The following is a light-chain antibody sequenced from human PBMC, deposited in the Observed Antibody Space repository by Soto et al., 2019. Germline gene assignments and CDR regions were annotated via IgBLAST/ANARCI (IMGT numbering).Light chain of an antibody. CDR1: QSFRGL. V-gene: IGKV3-11*01. CDR3: QQRHMWPIT. Sequence: VVLTQSPVTLSLSRLERATLSCRASQSFRGLLAWYQQKPGQAPRLLIYDAYNRATGIPPRFSGSGSGTDFTLTISSLEPEDSAVYYCQQRHMWPITFGQGTRLEIK. J-gene: IGKJ5*01. CDR2: DAY.